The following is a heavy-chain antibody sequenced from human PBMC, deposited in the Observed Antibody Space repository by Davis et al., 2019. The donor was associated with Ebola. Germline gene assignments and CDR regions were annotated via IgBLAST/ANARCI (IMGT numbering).Heavy chain of an antibody. V-gene: IGHV4-39*01. D-gene: IGHD6-6*01. CDR3: ARRVAARPDCFDP. CDR2: IFYSGNT. J-gene: IGHJ5*02. Sequence: MPSETLSLTCTVPGGSISSSSYYWGWIRQPPGKGLEWIGSIFYSGNTYYNPSLKSRVTMSVDTPKNQFSLRLSSVTAADTAVYYCARRVAARPDCFDPWGQGTLVTVSS. CDR1: GGSISSSSYY.